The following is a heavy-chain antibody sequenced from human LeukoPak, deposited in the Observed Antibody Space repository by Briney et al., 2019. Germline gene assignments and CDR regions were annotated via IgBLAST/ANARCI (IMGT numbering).Heavy chain of an antibody. D-gene: IGHD6-6*01. J-gene: IGHJ4*02. CDR3: AIGGDSSSSSIDY. V-gene: IGHV4-39*01. CDR1: GGSISSSSYY. CDR2: IYYSGST. Sequence: PSETLSLTCTVSGGSISSSSYYWGWIRQPPGKGLEWIGSIYYSGSTYYNPSLKSRATISVDTSKNQFSLKLSSVTAADTAVYYCAIGGDSSSSSIDYWGQGTLVTVSS.